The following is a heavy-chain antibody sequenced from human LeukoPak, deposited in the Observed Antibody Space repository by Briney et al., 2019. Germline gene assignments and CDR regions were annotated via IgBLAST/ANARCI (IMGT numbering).Heavy chain of an antibody. CDR2: IYYSGST. CDR1: GGSISSSSYY. CDR3: ATCSSTSCDYYGMDV. J-gene: IGHJ6*02. Sequence: PSETLSLTCTVSGGSISSSSYYWGWIRQPPGKGLEWIGSIYYSGSTYYNPSLKSRVTISVDTSKNQFSLKLSSVTAADTAVYYCATCSSTSCDYYGMDVWGQGTTVTVSS. D-gene: IGHD2-2*01. V-gene: IGHV4-39*07.